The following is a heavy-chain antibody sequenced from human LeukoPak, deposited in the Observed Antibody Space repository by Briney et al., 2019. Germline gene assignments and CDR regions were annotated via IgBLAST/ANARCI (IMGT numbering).Heavy chain of an antibody. CDR2: ISSSGSTM. Sequence: PGGSLRLSCAASGFTFSNYEMNWVRQAPGKGLEWVSYISSSGSTMYYADSVRGRLTISRDNAKNSLYLQMNGLRAEDTAVYYCAGDQGKDGDRNYYYGMDVWGQGTTVTVSS. CDR3: AGDQGKDGDRNYYYGMDV. V-gene: IGHV3-48*03. D-gene: IGHD4-17*01. CDR1: GFTFSNYE. J-gene: IGHJ6*02.